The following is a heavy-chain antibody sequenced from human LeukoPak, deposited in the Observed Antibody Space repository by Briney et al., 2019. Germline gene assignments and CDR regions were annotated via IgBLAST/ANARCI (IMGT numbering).Heavy chain of an antibody. Sequence: GGSLRLSCAASGFTFSSYGMHWVRQAPGKGLEWVAVIWYDGSNKYYADSVKGRFTISRDNSKNTLYLQMNSLKTEDTAVYYCTTGPRRYDFWSGYFHGGQLANYYGMDVWGQGTTVTVSS. D-gene: IGHD3-3*01. V-gene: IGHV3-33*01. CDR1: GFTFSSYG. CDR2: IWYDGSNK. CDR3: TTGPRRYDFWSGYFHGGQLANYYGMDV. J-gene: IGHJ6*02.